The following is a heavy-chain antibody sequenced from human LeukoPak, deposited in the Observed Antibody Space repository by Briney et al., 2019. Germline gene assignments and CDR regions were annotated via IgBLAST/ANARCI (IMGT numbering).Heavy chain of an antibody. CDR1: GDSVSSNSAA. CDR3: ARDESDYGGKSFDY. CDR2: TYYTSKWLN. V-gene: IGHV6-1*01. J-gene: IGHJ4*02. Sequence: SQTLSLTCAISGDSVSSNSAAWNWIRQSPSRGLEWLGRTYYTSKWLNDYAVSVRSRITINPDTSKNQFSLQLNSVTPEDTAVYYCARDESDYGGKSFDYWGQGTLVTVSS. D-gene: IGHD4-23*01.